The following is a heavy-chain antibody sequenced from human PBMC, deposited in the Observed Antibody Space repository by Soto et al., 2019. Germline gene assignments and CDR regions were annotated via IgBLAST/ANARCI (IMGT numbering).Heavy chain of an antibody. D-gene: IGHD4-17*01. CDR2: IYYTGST. CDR3: ARRYGPGFDY. V-gene: IGHV4-59*08. J-gene: IGHJ4*02. CDR1: GGSISNYY. Sequence: SETLSLTCTVSGGSISNYYWSWIRQPPGMGLEWIGYIYYTGSTNYNPSLKSRVTISVDTSKNQFSLKLSSVTAADTAVYYCARRYGPGFDYWGQGTLVTVSS.